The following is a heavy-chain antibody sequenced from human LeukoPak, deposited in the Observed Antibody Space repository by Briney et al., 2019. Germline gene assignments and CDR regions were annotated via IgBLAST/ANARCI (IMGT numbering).Heavy chain of an antibody. J-gene: IGHJ4*02. V-gene: IGHV1-2*02. Sequence: VASVKVSCKASGYTFTGYYMHWVRQAPGQGLEWMGWINPNSGGTNYAQKFQGRVTMTRDTSISTAYMELSRLRSDDTAVYYCARDDPDYYDSSGYYYWGQGTLVTVSS. CDR1: GYTFTGYY. D-gene: IGHD3-22*01. CDR2: INPNSGGT. CDR3: ARDDPDYYDSSGYYY.